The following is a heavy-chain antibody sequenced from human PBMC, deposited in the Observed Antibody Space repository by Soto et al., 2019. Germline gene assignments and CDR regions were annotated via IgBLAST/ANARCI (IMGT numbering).Heavy chain of an antibody. Sequence: GGSLRLFCAASGFTFSSYAMHWVRQAPGKGLEWVAVISYDGSNKYYADSVKGRFTISRDNSKNTLYLQMNSLRSEDTAVYYCARDAGGRRNYYYYSGMDVWGQGTTVTVSS. CDR2: ISYDGSNK. V-gene: IGHV3-30-3*01. D-gene: IGHD2-15*01. J-gene: IGHJ6*02. CDR1: GFTFSSYA. CDR3: ARDAGGRRNYYYYSGMDV.